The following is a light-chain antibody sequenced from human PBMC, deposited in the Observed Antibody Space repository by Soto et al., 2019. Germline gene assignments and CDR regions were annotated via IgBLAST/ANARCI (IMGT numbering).Light chain of an antibody. Sequence: EIVLTQSPGTLSLSPGERATLSFRTSQSVSSTYLIWYQQKPGQAPRLLMYGASSRATGIPDRFSGSGSGTDFTLTIIRLEPEDFALYYCQQYGSSPWTFGQGTKVDIK. CDR2: GAS. V-gene: IGKV3-20*01. CDR3: QQYGSSPWT. J-gene: IGKJ1*01. CDR1: QSVSSTY.